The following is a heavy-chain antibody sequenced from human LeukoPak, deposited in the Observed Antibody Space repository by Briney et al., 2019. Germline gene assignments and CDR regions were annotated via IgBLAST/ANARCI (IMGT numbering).Heavy chain of an antibody. CDR2: ISAYNGNT. J-gene: IGHJ4*02. V-gene: IGHV1-18*04. Sequence: GASVKVSCKASGYTFTGYYMHWVRQAPGQGLEWMGWISAYNGNTNYAQKLQGRVTMTTDTSTSTAYMELRSLRSDDTAVYYCARGGSGSYAVYFDYWGQGTLVTVSS. D-gene: IGHD1-26*01. CDR1: GYTFTGYY. CDR3: ARGGSGSYAVYFDY.